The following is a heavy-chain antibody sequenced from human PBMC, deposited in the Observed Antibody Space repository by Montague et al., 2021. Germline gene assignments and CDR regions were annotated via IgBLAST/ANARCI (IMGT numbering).Heavy chain of an antibody. CDR2: IYYSGST. V-gene: IGHV4-39*01. CDR1: GGAISSSSCY. J-gene: IGHJ6*02. CDR3: ARTSKFREHEGNYYYNALDL. D-gene: IGHD2-21*01. Sequence: SETLSLTCNVSGGAISSSSCYWGWTRQPPGKGLEWIGNIYYSGSTYYSPSLKSRVTISADTSQKQFSLKVRSVTAADTAVYYCARTSKFREHEGNYYYNALDLWGGGTAVTVSS.